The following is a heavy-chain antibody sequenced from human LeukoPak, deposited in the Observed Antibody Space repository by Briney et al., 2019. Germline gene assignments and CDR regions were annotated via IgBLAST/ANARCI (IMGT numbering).Heavy chain of an antibody. CDR1: GGSISSYY. D-gene: IGHD2-15*01. CDR2: IYYSGST. V-gene: IGHV4-59*01. Sequence: SETLSLTCTVSGGSISSYYWSWIRQPPGKGLEWIGYIYYSGSTNYNPSLKSRVTISVDTSKNQFSLKLSSVTAADTAVYCCASSQLGYCSGGSCYGPYYYYGMDVWGQGTTVTVSS. CDR3: ASSQLGYCSGGSCYGPYYYYGMDV. J-gene: IGHJ6*02.